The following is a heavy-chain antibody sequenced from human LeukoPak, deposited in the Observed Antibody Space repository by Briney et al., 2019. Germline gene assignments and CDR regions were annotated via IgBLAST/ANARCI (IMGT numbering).Heavy chain of an antibody. D-gene: IGHD3-3*01. Sequence: ASVKVSCRASGYTFTSYGISWVRQAPGQGLEWMGWISAYNGNTNYAQKLQGRVTMTTDTSTSTAYMELRSLRSDDTAVYYCARNPLGVVIDDYWGQGTLVTVSS. J-gene: IGHJ4*02. CDR1: GYTFTSYG. V-gene: IGHV1-18*01. CDR3: ARNPLGVVIDDY. CDR2: ISAYNGNT.